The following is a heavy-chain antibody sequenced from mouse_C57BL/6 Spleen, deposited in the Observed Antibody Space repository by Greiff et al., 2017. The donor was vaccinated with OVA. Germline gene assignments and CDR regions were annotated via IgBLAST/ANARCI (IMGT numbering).Heavy chain of an antibody. V-gene: IGHV1-7*01. CDR3: ARGDDPFAY. J-gene: IGHJ3*01. CDR2: INPSSGYT. D-gene: IGHD2-3*01. CDR1: GYTFTSYW. Sequence: QVQLQQSGAELAKPGASVKLSCKASGYTFTSYWMHWVKQRPGQGLEWIGYINPSSGYTKYNQKFKDKATLTAAKSSGTAYMQLSSLTYEDSAVYYCARGDDPFAYWGQGTLVTVSA.